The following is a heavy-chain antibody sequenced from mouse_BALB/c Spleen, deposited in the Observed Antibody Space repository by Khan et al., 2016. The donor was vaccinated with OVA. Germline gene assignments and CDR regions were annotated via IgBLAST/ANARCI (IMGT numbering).Heavy chain of an antibody. D-gene: IGHD4-1*01. CDR1: GFTFSSYS. CDR2: ISSGGDYT. J-gene: IGHJ3*01. CDR3: ASHLTGSFAY. V-gene: IGHV5-6*01. Sequence: EVELVESGGDLVKPGGSLKLSCAASGFTFSSYSMSWVRQTPDKRLEWVATISSGGDYTYYPDNVKGRFTISRDNAKNTLYPQMSSLKSEDTAMYFCASHLTGSFAYWGQGTLVTVSA.